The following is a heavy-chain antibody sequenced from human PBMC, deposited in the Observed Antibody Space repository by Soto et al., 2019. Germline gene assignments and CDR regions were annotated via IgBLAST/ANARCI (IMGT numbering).Heavy chain of an antibody. CDR3: ARARLAVAGTSEAFDI. Sequence: ASVKVSCKASGYTFTGYYMHWVRQAPGQGLEWMGWINPNSGGTNYAQKFQGWVTMTRDTSISTAYMELSRLRSDDTAVYYCARARLAVAGTSEAFDIWGQGTMVTVSS. J-gene: IGHJ3*02. D-gene: IGHD6-19*01. CDR1: GYTFTGYY. V-gene: IGHV1-2*04. CDR2: INPNSGGT.